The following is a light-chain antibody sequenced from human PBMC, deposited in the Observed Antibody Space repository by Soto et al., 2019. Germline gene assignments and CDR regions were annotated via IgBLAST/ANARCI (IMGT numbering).Light chain of an antibody. CDR2: GND. CDR1: SSNIGAGYE. V-gene: IGLV1-40*01. J-gene: IGLJ1*01. CDR3: QYYYRGLTAYV. Sequence: QSVLTQPPSVSGAPGQRVTISCTGTSSNIGAGYEVHWYHQLPGTAPKFLVSGNDNRPSGVPDRLSASKSGTSGSLAITGLQAEDEGHYYCQYYYRGLTAYVFGTGTKLTVL.